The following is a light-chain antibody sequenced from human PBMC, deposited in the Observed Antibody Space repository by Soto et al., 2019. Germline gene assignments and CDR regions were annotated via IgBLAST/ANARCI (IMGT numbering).Light chain of an antibody. J-gene: IGKJ4*01. CDR2: DAS. CDR3: QQCRNWLT. V-gene: IGKV3-11*01. Sequence: EIVLTHSPATLSLSPGERATLSCRASQSVSSYLTWYQQKPGQAPRLLIYDASNRATDIPARFSGSGSGTDFTLTISSLEPEDFAVYYCQQCRNWLTFGGGTKVQIK. CDR1: QSVSSY.